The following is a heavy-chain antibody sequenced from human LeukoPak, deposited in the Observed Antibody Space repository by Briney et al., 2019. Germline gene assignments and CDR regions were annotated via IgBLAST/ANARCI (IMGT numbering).Heavy chain of an antibody. D-gene: IGHD3-3*01. CDR2: INSKTDGGTT. J-gene: IGHJ5*02. V-gene: IGHV3-15*01. Sequence: GGSLRLSCAASGFTFSSYGMHWVRQAPGKGLEWVGRINSKTDGGTTDYAAPVKGRFTISRDDSNNTLYLQMNSLKTEDTAVYYCTTTIFSTSWEGDWFDPWGQGILVTVSS. CDR3: TTTIFSTSWEGDWFDP. CDR1: GFTFSSYG.